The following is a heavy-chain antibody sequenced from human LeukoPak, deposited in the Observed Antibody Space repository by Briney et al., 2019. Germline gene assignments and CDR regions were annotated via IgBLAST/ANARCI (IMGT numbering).Heavy chain of an antibody. D-gene: IGHD2-15*01. CDR2: INHSGST. CDR1: GGSFSGYY. V-gene: IGHV4-34*01. CDR3: ARVFCSGGSCYSIGGFDY. Sequence: SETLSLTCAVYGGSFSGYYWSWIRQPPGKGLEWNGEINHSGSTNYNPSLKSRVTISVDTSKNQFSLKLSSVTAADTAVYYCARVFCSGGSCYSIGGFDYWGQGTLVTVSS. J-gene: IGHJ4*02.